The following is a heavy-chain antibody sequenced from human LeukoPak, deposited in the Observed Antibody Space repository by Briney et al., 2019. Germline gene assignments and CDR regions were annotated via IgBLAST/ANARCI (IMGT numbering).Heavy chain of an antibody. D-gene: IGHD2-8*02. CDR2: IYSGGST. CDR1: GFIVNNNY. J-gene: IGHJ4*02. V-gene: IGHV3-53*01. CDR3: ARVYSTGIQFVH. Sequence: GGSLSLSCAPSGFIVNNNYMSWVRQAPGKGLEWVSMIYSGGSTFSADSVKGRFTISRDNSKNTLYLQMNTLRAEDTAVYYCARVYSTGIQFVHWGQGTLVTVSS.